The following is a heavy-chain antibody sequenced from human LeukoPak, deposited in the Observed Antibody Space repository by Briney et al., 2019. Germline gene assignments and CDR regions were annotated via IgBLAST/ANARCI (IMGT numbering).Heavy chain of an antibody. J-gene: IGHJ4*02. Sequence: ASVKVSCKASGYTFNDYYMHCVRQAPGQALEWIGWINPNSGGTNYAQKFQGRVTMTRDTSISTAYMELSRLRSDDTAVYYCARASYYYDSSGYPGYYFDYWGQGTLVTVSS. V-gene: IGHV1-2*02. CDR2: INPNSGGT. D-gene: IGHD3-22*01. CDR1: GYTFNDYY. CDR3: ARASYYYDSSGYPGYYFDY.